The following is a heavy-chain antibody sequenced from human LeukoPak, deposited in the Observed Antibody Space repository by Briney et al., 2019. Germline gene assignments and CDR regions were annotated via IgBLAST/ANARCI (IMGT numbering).Heavy chain of an antibody. V-gene: IGHV3-30*02. CDR1: GFSFSSYG. CDR2: IRSDGSIE. D-gene: IGHD1-14*01. J-gene: IGHJ4*02. Sequence: GGSLRLSCAASGFSFSSYGMHWVRQHWVRQAPGKGLEWVAFIRSDGSIESYADSVKGRFTISRVNAKDTLYLQMNSLRPEDTALYYCAKDQPEAYFDYWGQGTLVTVSS. CDR3: AKDQPEAYFDY.